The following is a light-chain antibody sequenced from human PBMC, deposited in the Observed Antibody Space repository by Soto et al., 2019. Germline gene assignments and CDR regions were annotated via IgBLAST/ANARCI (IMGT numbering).Light chain of an antibody. CDR2: AAS. V-gene: IGKV1-39*01. CDR1: QSITGF. J-gene: IGKJ2*01. CDR3: QQSYITPYT. Sequence: DIQMTQSPTSLSASVGDRVTITCRASQSITGFLNWNQQEPGRPPKLLIYAASSLQSGVPSRFSGSGSGTDFTLTISSLQPEDFATYYCQQSYITPYTFGQGTKLEIK.